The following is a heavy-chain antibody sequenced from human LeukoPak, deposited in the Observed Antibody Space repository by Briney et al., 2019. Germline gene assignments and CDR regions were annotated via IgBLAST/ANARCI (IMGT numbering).Heavy chain of an antibody. CDR1: GGSFSGYY. V-gene: IGHV4-59*01. Sequence: SETLSLTCAVYGGSFSGYYWSWIRQPPGKGLEWIGYIYYSGSTNYNPSLKSRVTISVDTSKNQFSLKLSSVTAADTAVYYCARFDNGSFPYWGQGTLVTVSS. CDR3: ARFDNGSFPY. CDR2: IYYSGST. J-gene: IGHJ4*02. D-gene: IGHD1-26*01.